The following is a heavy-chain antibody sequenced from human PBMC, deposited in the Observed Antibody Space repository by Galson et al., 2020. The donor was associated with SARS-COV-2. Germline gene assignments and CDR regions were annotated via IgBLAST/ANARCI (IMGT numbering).Heavy chain of an antibody. D-gene: IGHD3-22*01. CDR2: IYYSGST. J-gene: IGHJ3*02. CDR3: ARGKGPKWLSNGLDAFDI. Sequence: SETLSLTCTVSGGSISSGGYYWSWIRQHPGKGLEWIGYIYYSGSTYYNPSLKRRVTISVDTSKNQFSLKLSSVTAADTAVYYCARGKGPKWLSNGLDAFDIWGQGTMVTVSS. V-gene: IGHV4-31*03. CDR1: GGSISSGGYY.